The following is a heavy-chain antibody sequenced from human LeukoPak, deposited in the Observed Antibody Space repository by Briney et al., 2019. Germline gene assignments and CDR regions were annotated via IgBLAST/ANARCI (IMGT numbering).Heavy chain of an antibody. J-gene: IGHJ5*02. CDR1: GGSISSYY. CDR3: ARHPEPRLWFGEAGWFDP. Sequence: PSETLSLTCTVSGGSISSYYWSWIRQPPGKGLEWIGSIYYSGSTYYNPSLKSRVTISVDTSKNQFSLKLSSVTAADTAVYYCARHPEPRLWFGEAGWFDPWGQGTLVTVSS. D-gene: IGHD3-10*01. V-gene: IGHV4-59*05. CDR2: IYYSGST.